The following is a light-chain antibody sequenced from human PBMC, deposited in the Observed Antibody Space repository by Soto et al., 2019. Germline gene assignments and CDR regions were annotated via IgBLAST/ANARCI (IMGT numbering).Light chain of an antibody. Sequence: QAVVTQPPSMSGAPGQRVTISCTGSSSDIGAGYDVHWYQQFPGTAPKLLIYSNINRPSGVPDRFSGSKSGTSASLAITGLQAEDEADYDGQSYDSSLGGSKGVFGGGTKLTVL. J-gene: IGLJ3*02. CDR2: SNI. CDR1: SSDIGAGYD. V-gene: IGLV1-40*01. CDR3: QSYDSSLGGSKGV.